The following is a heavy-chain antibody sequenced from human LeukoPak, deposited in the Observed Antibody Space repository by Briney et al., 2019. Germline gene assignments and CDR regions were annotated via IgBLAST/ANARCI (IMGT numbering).Heavy chain of an antibody. CDR1: GFTFSSYA. D-gene: IGHD1-26*01. CDR3: ARESTREGVNWFDP. V-gene: IGHV3-30-3*01. CDR2: ISYDGSNK. J-gene: IGHJ5*02. Sequence: PGGSLRLSCADSGFTFSSYAMHGVRQAPGKGLERVAVISYDGSNKYYADSVKGRFTISRDNSKNTLYLQMNSLRAEETAVYYCARESTREGVNWFDPWGQGTLVTVSS.